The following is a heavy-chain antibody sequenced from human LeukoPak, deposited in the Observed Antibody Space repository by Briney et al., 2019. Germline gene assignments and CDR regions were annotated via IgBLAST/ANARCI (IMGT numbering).Heavy chain of an antibody. D-gene: IGHD1-26*01. CDR1: GGTFSSYA. CDR3: ARGSFGGSYWAYYYYYMDV. CDR2: IIPIFGTA. V-gene: IGHV1-69*05. Sequence: SVKVSCKASGGTFSSYAISWVRQAPGQGLEWMGGIIPIFGTANYAQKFQGRVTITTDESTSTAYMELSSLRSEDTAVYYCARGSFGGSYWAYYYYYMDVWGKGTTVTVSS. J-gene: IGHJ6*03.